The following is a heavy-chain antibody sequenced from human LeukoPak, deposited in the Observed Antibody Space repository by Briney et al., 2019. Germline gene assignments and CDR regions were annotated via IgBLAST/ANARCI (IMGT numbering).Heavy chain of an antibody. CDR1: GGSISIYY. Sequence: SETLSLTCTVSGGSISIYYWGWIRQPPGKGLEWIGTIYYSGSTFYSPSLKSRVTISIDTSKNQFSLKLSSVTAADTALYYCARHPSFDWFGPWGQGTLVTVSS. D-gene: IGHD3-3*01. V-gene: IGHV4-39*01. CDR3: ARHPSFDWFGP. J-gene: IGHJ5*02. CDR2: IYYSGST.